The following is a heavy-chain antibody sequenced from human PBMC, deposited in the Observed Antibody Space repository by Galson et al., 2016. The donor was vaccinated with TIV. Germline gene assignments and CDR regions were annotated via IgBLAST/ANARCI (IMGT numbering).Heavy chain of an antibody. CDR2: IYYAGNT. V-gene: IGHV4-59*01. D-gene: IGHD1-1*01. CDR3: ARVRFWNGNIDY. CDR1: GGSISDCY. J-gene: IGHJ4*02. Sequence: SETLSLTCTVSGGSISDCYWSWIRQPPGMGLEWIGYIYYAGNTYYSPSLKSRVSISVDTSRNQFSLNLESLTTSDTAVYYCARVRFWNGNIDYWGQGTLVTVSS.